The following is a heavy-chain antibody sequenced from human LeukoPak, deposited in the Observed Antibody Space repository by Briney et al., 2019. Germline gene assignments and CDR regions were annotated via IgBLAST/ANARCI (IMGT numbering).Heavy chain of an antibody. CDR3: ARISVIVGARGPLDI. CDR1: GGSISSYY. CDR2: IYTSGST. Sequence: PSETLSLTCTVSGGSISSYYWSWIRQPAGKGLEWIGRIYTSGSTNFNPSLKSRVTVSVDRSKNQFSLKLTSVTAADTAVYYCARISVIVGARGPLDIWGQGTMVTVSS. J-gene: IGHJ3*02. V-gene: IGHV4-4*07. D-gene: IGHD1-26*01.